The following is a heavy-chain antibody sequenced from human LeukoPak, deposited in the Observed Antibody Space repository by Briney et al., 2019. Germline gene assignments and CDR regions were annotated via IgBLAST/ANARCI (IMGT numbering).Heavy chain of an antibody. CDR2: IYYSGST. D-gene: IGHD3-3*01. CDR1: GGSISSHY. CDR3: ARDRSITIFGLVRGGGYYFDY. J-gene: IGHJ4*02. V-gene: IGHV4-59*11. Sequence: SETLSLTCTVSGGSISSHYWSWIRQPPGRGLEWIGYIYYSGSTNYNPSLKSRVTISVDTSKNQFSLKLSSVTAADTAVYYCARDRSITIFGLVRGGGYYFDYWGQGILVTVSS.